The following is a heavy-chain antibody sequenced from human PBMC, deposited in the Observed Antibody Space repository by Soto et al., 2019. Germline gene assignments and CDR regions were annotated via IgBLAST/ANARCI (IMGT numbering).Heavy chain of an antibody. J-gene: IGHJ5*02. D-gene: IGHD2-15*01. CDR1: GGSFSGYY. V-gene: IGHV4-34*01. CDR3: ARHRYCSGATCYHLDNWFDP. CDR2: INHSGST. Sequence: SETLSLTCAVYGGSFSGYYWSWIRQPPGKGLEWIGDINHSGSTNYNPSLKSRVTISVDTSKNQFSLKLSSVTAADTAVYYCARHRYCSGATCYHLDNWFDPWGQGTLVTVSS.